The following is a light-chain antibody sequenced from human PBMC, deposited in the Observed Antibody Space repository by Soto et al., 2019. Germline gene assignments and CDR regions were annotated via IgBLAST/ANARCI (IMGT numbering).Light chain of an antibody. J-gene: IGKJ1*01. CDR1: QSISSW. CDR3: QQSYSSPPT. CDR2: AAS. V-gene: IGKV1-39*01. Sequence: GDRVTVTCRASQSISSWLAWYQQKAGKAPKLLIFAASSLQSGVPSRFSGSRSGPDFTLTISSLQPEDFATYYCQQSYSSPPTFGQGTKVDIK.